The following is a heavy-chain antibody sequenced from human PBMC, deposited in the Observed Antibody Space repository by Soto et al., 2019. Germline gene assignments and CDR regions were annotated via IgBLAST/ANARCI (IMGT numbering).Heavy chain of an antibody. CDR3: ARGYYDSSGFFAGFDY. V-gene: IGHV3-23*01. J-gene: IGHJ4*02. D-gene: IGHD3-22*01. Sequence: GGSLRLSCAASGFTFSSYAMSWVRQAPGKGLEWVSAISGSGGRTYYADSVKGRFTISRDNSKNTLYLQMNSLRAEDTAVYYCARGYYDSSGFFAGFDYWGQGTLVTVSS. CDR2: ISGSGGRT. CDR1: GFTFSSYA.